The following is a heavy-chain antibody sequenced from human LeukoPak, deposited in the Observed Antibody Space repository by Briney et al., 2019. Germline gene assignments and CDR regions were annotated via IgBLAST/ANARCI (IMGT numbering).Heavy chain of an antibody. Sequence: SETLSLTCAVYGGSFSGYYWSWIRQPPGKGLEWIGEINHSGSTNYNPPLKSRVTISVDTSKNQFSLKLSSVTAADTAVYYCARDYGGYSYGNYYFDYWGQGTLVTVSS. D-gene: IGHD5-18*01. J-gene: IGHJ4*02. V-gene: IGHV4-34*01. CDR1: GGSFSGYY. CDR3: ARDYGGYSYGNYYFDY. CDR2: INHSGST.